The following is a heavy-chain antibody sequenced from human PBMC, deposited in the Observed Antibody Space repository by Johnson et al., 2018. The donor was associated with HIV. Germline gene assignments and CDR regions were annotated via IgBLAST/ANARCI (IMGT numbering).Heavy chain of an antibody. D-gene: IGHD4-23*01. J-gene: IGHJ3*02. CDR3: AKDQDYGGNSGRFDI. CDR2: ISYDGSNK. V-gene: IGHV3-30-3*01. CDR1: GFRFSTYA. Sequence: VQLVESGGGVVQPGRSLRLSCAASGFRFSTYAMHWVRQAPGKGLEWVALISYDGSNKYYTDSVKGRFTISRDNSKNTLYLQMNSLTAEDTSVYYCAKDQDYGGNSGRFDIWGQGTMVTVSS.